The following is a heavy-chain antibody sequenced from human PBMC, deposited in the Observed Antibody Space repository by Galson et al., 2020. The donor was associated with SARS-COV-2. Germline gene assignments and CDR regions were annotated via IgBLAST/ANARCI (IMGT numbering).Heavy chain of an antibody. CDR3: ARIRQLYDASQEVDV. J-gene: IGHJ6*02. Sequence: SETLSLTCTVSGGSISSSSYYWGWIRQPPGKGLEWIGSIYYSGSTYYNPSLKSRVTISVDTSKNQFSLKLSSVTAADTAVYYCARIRQLYDASQEVDVWGQGTTV. CDR2: IYYSGST. V-gene: IGHV4-39*01. CDR1: GGSISSSSYY. D-gene: IGHD2-2*02.